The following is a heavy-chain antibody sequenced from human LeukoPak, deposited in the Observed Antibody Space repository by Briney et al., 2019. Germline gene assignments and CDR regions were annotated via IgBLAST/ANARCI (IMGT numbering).Heavy chain of an antibody. CDR1: GGSISSSSYY. J-gene: IGHJ4*02. CDR3: ASITIPGVVMAFDY. V-gene: IGHV4-39*01. D-gene: IGHD3-3*01. Sequence: SETLSLTCTVSGGSISSSSYYWGWIRQPPGKGLEWIGSIYYSGSTYYNPSLKSRLTIPVDTSKNQFSLKLSSVTAADTAVYYCASITIPGVVMAFDYWGQGTLVTVSS. CDR2: IYYSGST.